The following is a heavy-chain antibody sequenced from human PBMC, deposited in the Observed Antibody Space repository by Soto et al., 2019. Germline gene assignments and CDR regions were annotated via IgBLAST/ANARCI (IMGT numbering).Heavy chain of an antibody. J-gene: IGHJ2*01. Sequence: QVQLQQWGAGPLRPLETLSLSCGVSGGSFSGYYWAWIRQSPGKGLEWIGEINDRGSINYNPSLKSRVSISVDTSKHHYSLNLRSVTAADTAVYYCARESHDILTGPPWVWYFDLWGRGNLVTVSS. CDR3: ARESHDILTGPPWVWYFDL. D-gene: IGHD3-9*01. CDR1: GGSFSGYY. CDR2: INDRGSI. V-gene: IGHV4-34*01.